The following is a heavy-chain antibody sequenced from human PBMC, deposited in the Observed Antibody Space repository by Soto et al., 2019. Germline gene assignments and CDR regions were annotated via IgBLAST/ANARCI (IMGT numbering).Heavy chain of an antibody. CDR1: GYTFTDYW. J-gene: IGHJ5*02. D-gene: IGHD1-1*01. Sequence: PGESLKISCKGYGYTFTDYWIGWVRQMPGKGLELIGLIYPGDSDTRYSPSFQGRVTISADKFISTAFLQWSSLRASDTAMYYCASQKTVIRGPLSSNWFDPWGQGTLVTVSS. CDR2: IYPGDSDT. CDR3: ASQKTVIRGPLSSNWFDP. V-gene: IGHV5-51*01.